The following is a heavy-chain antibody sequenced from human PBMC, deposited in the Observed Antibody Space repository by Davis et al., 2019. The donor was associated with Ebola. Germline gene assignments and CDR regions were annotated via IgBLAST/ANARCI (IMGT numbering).Heavy chain of an antibody. CDR2: ISAANGNI. D-gene: IGHD2-2*01. J-gene: IGHJ4*02. Sequence: AASVKVSCKASGYNFATYPMDWVRQVPGQRLEWMGWISAANGNIKYSQKFQGRVTITRDTSASTAYMELSSLTSEDTVVYYCARPDCSSDGCYLLYYWGQGTLVTVSS. V-gene: IGHV1-3*01. CDR3: ARPDCSSDGCYLLYY. CDR1: GYNFATYP.